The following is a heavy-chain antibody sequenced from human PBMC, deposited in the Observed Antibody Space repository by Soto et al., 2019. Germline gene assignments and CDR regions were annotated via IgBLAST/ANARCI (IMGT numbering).Heavy chain of an antibody. CDR2: IRTKANSYAT. Sequence: EVQLVESGGGLVQPGESLKLSYAASGFTFRGSAMHWVRQASGKGLEWVGRIRTKANSYATAYAASVQGRFTISRDDSKSTAYLKLNSLKAEDTAVYYCTGSLLAYCSGGKCHTDYYYSGMDVWGQGTAVTVSS. V-gene: IGHV3-73*02. D-gene: IGHD2-15*01. CDR3: TGSLLAYCSGGKCHTDYYYSGMDV. J-gene: IGHJ6*02. CDR1: GFTFRGSA.